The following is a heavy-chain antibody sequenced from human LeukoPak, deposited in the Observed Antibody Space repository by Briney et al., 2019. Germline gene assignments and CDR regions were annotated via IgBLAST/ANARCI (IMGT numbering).Heavy chain of an antibody. V-gene: IGHV5-10-1*01. J-gene: IGHJ4*02. CDR1: GYSFTSYW. CDR2: IDPSYSYT. Sequence: GESLRISCKGSGYSFTSYWISWVRQMPGKGLEWMGRIDPSYSYTNYSPSFQGHVTISAGKSISTAYLQRSSLKASDTAMYYCARHTDTAMVIHWGQGTLVTVSS. CDR3: ARHTDTAMVIH. D-gene: IGHD5-18*01.